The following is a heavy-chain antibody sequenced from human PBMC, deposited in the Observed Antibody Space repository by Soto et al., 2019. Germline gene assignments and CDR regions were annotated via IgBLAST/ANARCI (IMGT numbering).Heavy chain of an antibody. V-gene: IGHV1-69*01. CDR3: ARASPVICGGDPCYRLDSSFDS. CDR2: IIPLFGTP. D-gene: IGHD2-21*02. CDR1: GATFSTTG. Sequence: QVRLVQSGAEVRKPGSSLRVSCKSSGATFSTTGISWVRQAPGQGLEWMGGIIPLFGTPKYARNFQGRVSITADEATKTVYLELNSLGPDDAGVYYCARASPVICGGDPCYRLDSSFDSWGQGSLVLVSS. J-gene: IGHJ5*01.